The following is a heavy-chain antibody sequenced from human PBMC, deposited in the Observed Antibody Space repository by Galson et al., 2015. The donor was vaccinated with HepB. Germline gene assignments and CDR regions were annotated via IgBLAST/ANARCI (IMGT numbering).Heavy chain of an antibody. V-gene: IGHV3-33*06. D-gene: IGHD6-6*01. Sequence: SLRLSCAASGFTFSSYGMHWVRQAPGKGLEWVGVIWYDGSNKYYADSVKGRFTISRDNSKNTLYLQMNSLRAEDTAVYYCAKGAIAARHIPFDPWGQGTLVTVSS. CDR3: AKGAIAARHIPFDP. CDR1: GFTFSSYG. CDR2: IWYDGSNK. J-gene: IGHJ5*02.